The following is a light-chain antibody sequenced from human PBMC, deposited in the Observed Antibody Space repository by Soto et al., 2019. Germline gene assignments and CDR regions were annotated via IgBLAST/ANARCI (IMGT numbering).Light chain of an antibody. J-gene: IGKJ1*01. CDR3: QQYNKWPLT. CDR2: GAS. CDR1: QSVSSN. V-gene: IGKV3-15*01. Sequence: EIVMTQSPATLSVSLGERATLSCRASQSVSSNLAWYQQKPGQAPRLLIYGASTRATGIPARFSGSGSGTEFTLTISSLQSEDFAVYYCQQYNKWPLTFGQGTKVEIK.